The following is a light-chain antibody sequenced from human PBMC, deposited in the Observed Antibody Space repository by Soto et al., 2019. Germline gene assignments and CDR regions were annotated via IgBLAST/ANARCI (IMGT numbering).Light chain of an antibody. CDR1: QSVGDTF. CDR3: GQFVSSPPRT. Sequence: EIVLTQSPGTLSLSPGEKATLSCRASQSVGDTFLSWYQQKPGLAPRLLIYGVSNRATGLPDRFSGSGRGTDFILTISRLEPEDFALYYCGQFVSSPPRTFGQGTKVEIK. V-gene: IGKV3-20*01. CDR2: GVS. J-gene: IGKJ1*01.